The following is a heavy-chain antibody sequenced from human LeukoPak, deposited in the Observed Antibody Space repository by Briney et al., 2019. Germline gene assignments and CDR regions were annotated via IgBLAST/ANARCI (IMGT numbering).Heavy chain of an antibody. CDR2: INHSGST. D-gene: IGHD3-9*01. Sequence: SETLSLTCTVSGGSISSYYWSWIRQPPGKGLEWIGEINHSGSTNYNPSLKSRVTISVDTSKNQFSLKLSSVTAADTAVYYCARSPKLTYCSSTSCRPGQLRYFDWLLATYFDYWGQGTLVTVSS. CDR1: GGSISSYY. CDR3: ARSPKLTYCSSTSCRPGQLRYFDWLLATYFDY. V-gene: IGHV4-34*01. J-gene: IGHJ4*02.